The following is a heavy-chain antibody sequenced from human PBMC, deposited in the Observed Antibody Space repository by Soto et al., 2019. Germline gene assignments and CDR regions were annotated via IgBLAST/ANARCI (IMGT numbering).Heavy chain of an antibody. V-gene: IGHV3-15*07. J-gene: IGHJ6*02. Sequence: EVQLVESGGGLVKPGGSLRLSCAASGITFGKAWMNWVRQAPGKGLEWVGRIKSKIDGGTTDYAAPVNGRFTISRDESKNTLYLQMNSLKTEDTAVYYCTTYCSSTSCDSYYYHTMDVWGQGTTVTVSS. CDR1: GITFGKAW. CDR3: TTYCSSTSCDSYYYHTMDV. D-gene: IGHD2-2*01. CDR2: IKSKIDGGTT.